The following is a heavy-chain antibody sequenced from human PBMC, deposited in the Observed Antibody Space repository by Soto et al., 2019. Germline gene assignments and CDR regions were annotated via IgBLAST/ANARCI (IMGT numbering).Heavy chain of an antibody. CDR3: ADSWLPTSY. Sequence: GGSLRLSCAASGFTVSSNYMIWVRQASGKGLVWVSRISPDGRTTTYADSVKGRFTISRDNAKSTLYLQMNSLTVEDGAVYYCADSWLPTSYWGPGTLVTVSS. CDR2: ISPDGRTT. J-gene: IGHJ4*02. CDR1: GFTVSSNY. V-gene: IGHV3-74*01. D-gene: IGHD3-10*01.